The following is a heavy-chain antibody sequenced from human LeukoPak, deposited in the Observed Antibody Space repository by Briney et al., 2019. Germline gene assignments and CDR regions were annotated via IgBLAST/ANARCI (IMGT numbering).Heavy chain of an antibody. CDR2: IYYSGST. CDR3: ARKKGYSYGYKGAFDI. CDR1: GGSISSGGYY. Sequence: TSQTLSLTCTVSGGSISSGGYYWSWIRQHPGKGLEWIGYIYYSGSTYYNPSLKSRVTISVDTSKNQFSLKLSSVTAADTAVYYCARKKGYSYGYKGAFDIWGQGTMVTVSS. J-gene: IGHJ3*02. V-gene: IGHV4-31*03. D-gene: IGHD5-18*01.